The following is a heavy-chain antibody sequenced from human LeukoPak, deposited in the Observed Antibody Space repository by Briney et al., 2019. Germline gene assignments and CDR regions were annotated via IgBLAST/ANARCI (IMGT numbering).Heavy chain of an antibody. V-gene: IGHV1-2*02. J-gene: IGHJ4*02. CDR3: ARAYCSSTSCYTAGY. CDR2: INPNSGGT. D-gene: IGHD2-2*02. CDR1: GYTFTGYY. Sequence: GASVKVSCKASGYTFTGYYVHWVRQAPGQGLEWMGWINPNSGGTNYAQKFQGRVTMTRDTSISTAYMELSRLRSDDTAVYYCARAYCSSTSCYTAGYWGQGTLVTVSS.